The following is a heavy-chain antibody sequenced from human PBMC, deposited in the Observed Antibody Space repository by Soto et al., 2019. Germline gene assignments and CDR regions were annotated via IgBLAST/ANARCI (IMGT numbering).Heavy chain of an antibody. V-gene: IGHV4-31*03. J-gene: IGHJ4*02. CDR3: ARGIAVASELWYFDY. CDR2: IYYSGST. D-gene: IGHD6-19*01. CDR1: GGSISSGGYY. Sequence: QVQLQESGPGLVKPSQTLSLTCTVSGGSISSGGYYWSWIRQHPGKGLEWIGYIYYSGSTYYNPSLKSRVTISVDTSKNQFSLKLSSVTAADTAVYYCARGIAVASELWYFDYWGQGTLVTVSS.